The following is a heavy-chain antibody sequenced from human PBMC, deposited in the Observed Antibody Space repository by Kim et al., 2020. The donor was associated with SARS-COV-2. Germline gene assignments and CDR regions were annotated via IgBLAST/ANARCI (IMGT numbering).Heavy chain of an antibody. J-gene: IGHJ4*02. CDR2: INSDGSST. CDR1: GFTFSRYW. D-gene: IGHD1-26*01. Sequence: GGSLRLSCAASGFTFSRYWMHWVRQAPGKGLVWVSRINSDGSSTSYADSVKGRFTISRDNAKNTLYLQMNSLRAEDTAVYYCARVGNLGADYWGAKLYYFDYWGQGTLVTVSS. CDR3: ARVGNLGADYWGAKLYYFDY. V-gene: IGHV3-74*01.